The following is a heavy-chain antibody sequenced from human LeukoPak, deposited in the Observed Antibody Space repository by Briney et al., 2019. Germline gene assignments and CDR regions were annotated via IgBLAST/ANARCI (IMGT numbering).Heavy chain of an antibody. J-gene: IGHJ3*01. CDR1: GFTFTTYY. CDR2: INQDGGEK. CDR3: ARDSAACRGCAFDL. V-gene: IGHV3-7*01. D-gene: IGHD3-10*01. Sequence: GGSLRLSCAASGFTFTTYYMSWVRQAPGKGLEWVANINQDGGEKNYVDSVKGRFTISRDNAKNSLYLQMNSLRAEDTAVYYCARDSAACRGCAFDLWGQGTVVTVSS.